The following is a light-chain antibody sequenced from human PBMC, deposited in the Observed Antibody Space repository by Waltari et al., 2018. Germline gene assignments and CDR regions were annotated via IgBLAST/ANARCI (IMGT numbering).Light chain of an antibody. CDR3: SSVARSGTPLYV. CDR1: SSAVGGYDF. V-gene: IGLV2-14*03. Sequence: QSALTQPASVSGSPGQSVTISCTGSSSAVGGYDFVSWYQHLPGKSPKLMIYDVSNRPSGVSDRFSGSKSGNTASLTISGLQTEDEADYYCSSVARSGTPLYVFGTGTKVTVL. J-gene: IGLJ1*01. CDR2: DVS.